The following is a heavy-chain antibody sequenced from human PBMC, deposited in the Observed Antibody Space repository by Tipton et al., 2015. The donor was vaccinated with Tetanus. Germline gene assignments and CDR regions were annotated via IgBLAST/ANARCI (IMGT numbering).Heavy chain of an antibody. Sequence: TLSLTCTVSRGSISSSNYYWGWIRQPPGKGLEWIGSIYYSGSTYYNPSLKSRVTISVDTSKNQFSLKLNSVTAADTAVYYCARAGQRSTSWHYWFDPWGQGTLVTVSS. CDR1: RGSISSSNYY. CDR2: IYYSGST. D-gene: IGHD2-2*01. CDR3: ARAGQRSTSWHYWFDP. V-gene: IGHV4-39*01. J-gene: IGHJ5*02.